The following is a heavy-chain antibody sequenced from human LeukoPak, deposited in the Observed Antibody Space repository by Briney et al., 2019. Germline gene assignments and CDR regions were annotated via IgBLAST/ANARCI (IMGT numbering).Heavy chain of an antibody. D-gene: IGHD2-21*02. CDR1: GFTFSSYA. Sequence: PGGSLRLSCAASGFTFSSYAMSWVRQAPGKGLEWVSAISGSGGSTYYADSVKGRFTISRDNSKNTLYLQMNSLRAEDTAVYYCAKRYCGGDCFQPARHYFDYWGQGTLVTVSS. CDR2: ISGSGGST. V-gene: IGHV3-23*01. J-gene: IGHJ4*02. CDR3: AKRYCGGDCFQPARHYFDY.